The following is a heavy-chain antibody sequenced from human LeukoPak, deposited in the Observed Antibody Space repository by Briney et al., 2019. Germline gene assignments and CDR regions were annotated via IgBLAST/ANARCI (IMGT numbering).Heavy chain of an antibody. J-gene: IGHJ4*02. Sequence: GGSLRLSCAASGFTFSSYGMHWVRQAPGKGLEWVAVISYDGSNKYYADSVKGRFTVSRDNSKNTLYLQMNSLRAEDTAVYYCARGFFSGWYYFDYWGQGTLVTVSS. CDR3: ARGFFSGWYYFDY. CDR1: GFTFSSYG. V-gene: IGHV3-30*03. CDR2: ISYDGSNK. D-gene: IGHD6-19*01.